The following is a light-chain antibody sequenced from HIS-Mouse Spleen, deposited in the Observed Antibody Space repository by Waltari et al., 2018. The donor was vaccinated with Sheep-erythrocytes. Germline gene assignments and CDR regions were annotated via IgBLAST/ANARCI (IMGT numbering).Light chain of an antibody. J-gene: IGLJ1*01. CDR3: CSYAGSYNHV. CDR1: SSDVGGYNS. V-gene: IGLV2-11*01. Sequence: QSALTQPRSVSGSPGQSVTISCTGTSSDVGGYNSVAWYQQHPGKAPHLWIYDFSKRPSGVPDRFSGSKSGNTASLTISGLQAEDEADYYCCSYAGSYNHVFATGTKVTVL. CDR2: DFS.